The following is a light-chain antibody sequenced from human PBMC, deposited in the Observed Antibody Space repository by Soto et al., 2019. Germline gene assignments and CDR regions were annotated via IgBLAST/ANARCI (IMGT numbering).Light chain of an antibody. Sequence: QSVLSQPASVSGSHGQSITTSCNGTSSDVGGYNYVSWYQHHPGKDPKLMIYAVNNRPSGVSDRFSGSKSGNTASLTISGLQAEDEADYYCYSYTSTTAYVFGAGTKVTVL. J-gene: IGLJ1*01. CDR3: YSYTSTTAYV. V-gene: IGLV2-14*03. CDR2: AVN. CDR1: SSDVGGYNY.